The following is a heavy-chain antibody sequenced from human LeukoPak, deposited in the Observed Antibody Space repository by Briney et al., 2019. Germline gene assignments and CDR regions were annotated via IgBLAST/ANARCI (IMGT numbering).Heavy chain of an antibody. D-gene: IGHD4-23*01. CDR1: GGSISSYY. J-gene: IGHJ4*02. CDR3: ARLRLRWSMAVDY. Sequence: PPETLSLTCTVSGGSISSYYWSWIRQPPGKGLEWIGYIYYSGSTNYNPSLKSRVTISVDTSKNQFSLKLSSVTAADTAVYYCARLRLRWSMAVDYWGQGTLVTVSS. V-gene: IGHV4-59*08. CDR2: IYYSGST.